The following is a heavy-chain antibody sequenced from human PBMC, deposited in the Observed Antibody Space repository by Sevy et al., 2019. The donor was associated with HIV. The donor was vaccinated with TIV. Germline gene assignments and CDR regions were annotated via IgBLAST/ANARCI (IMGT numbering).Heavy chain of an antibody. CDR2: ISAYNGNT. Sequence: ASVKVSCKASGYTFISYGISWVRQAPGQGLEWMGWISAYNGNTNYAQKLQGRVTMTTDTSTSTAYMELRSLRSDDTAVYYCARDPYDSSGYRYGMDVWGQGTTVTVSS. V-gene: IGHV1-18*01. CDR1: GYTFISYG. D-gene: IGHD3-22*01. J-gene: IGHJ6*02. CDR3: ARDPYDSSGYRYGMDV.